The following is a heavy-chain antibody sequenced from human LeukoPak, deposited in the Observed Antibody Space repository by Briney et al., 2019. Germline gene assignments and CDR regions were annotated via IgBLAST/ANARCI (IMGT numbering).Heavy chain of an antibody. CDR1: GFTFSSYS. V-gene: IGHV3-21*01. CDR2: ISSSSSYI. Sequence: GGSLRLSCAASGFTFSSYSMNWVRQAPGKGLEWVSSISSSSSYIYYADSVKGRFTISRDNAKNSLYLQMNSLRAEDTAVYYCARDTLDLYGVYDWFDPWGQGTLVTVSS. CDR3: ARDTLDLYGVYDWFDP. J-gene: IGHJ5*02. D-gene: IGHD4-17*01.